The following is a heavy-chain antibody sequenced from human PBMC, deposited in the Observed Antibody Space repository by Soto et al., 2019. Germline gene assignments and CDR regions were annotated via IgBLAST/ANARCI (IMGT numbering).Heavy chain of an antibody. V-gene: IGHV3-74*01. Sequence: TGGSLRLSCAAFGFTFSSHWMHWVRQAPGKGLVWVSRINNDGSDTTYADSVKGRFTIPRDNAKNTVYLQMNSLRAEDTAVYYCARGLFGPDYWGQGTLVTVSS. CDR1: GFTFSSHW. CDR3: ARGLFGPDY. CDR2: INNDGSDT. D-gene: IGHD3-10*01. J-gene: IGHJ4*02.